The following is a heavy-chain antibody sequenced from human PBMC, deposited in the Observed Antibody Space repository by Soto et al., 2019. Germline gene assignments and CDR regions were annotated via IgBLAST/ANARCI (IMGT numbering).Heavy chain of an antibody. J-gene: IGHJ4*02. Sequence: QVQLVQSGAEVKKPGASVKVSCKASGYTFTSYGISWVRQAPGQGLEWMGWISAYNGNTNYAQKLQGRVTMTTDTSTSTAYMELNSLRSEDTAVYYCAGRCDGTNCLGHFDYWGQGTLVTVSS. CDR2: ISAYNGNT. D-gene: IGHD2-2*01. CDR3: AGRCDGTNCLGHFDY. V-gene: IGHV1-18*04. CDR1: GYTFTSYG.